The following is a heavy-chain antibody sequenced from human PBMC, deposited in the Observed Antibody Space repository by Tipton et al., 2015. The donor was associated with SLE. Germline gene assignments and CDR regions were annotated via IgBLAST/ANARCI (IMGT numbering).Heavy chain of an antibody. J-gene: IGHJ4*02. Sequence: TLSLTCAVYGGSFSNYYWSWIRQPPGKGLEWIGELTQSGSTNYNPSPKSRVTISLDTSKNHFSLKLSSVTAADTAVYYCARGRLSPSAIAVAGSASDYWGQGTLVTVSS. D-gene: IGHD6-19*01. V-gene: IGHV4-34*01. CDR1: GGSFSNYY. CDR3: ARGRLSPSAIAVAGSASDY. CDR2: LTQSGST.